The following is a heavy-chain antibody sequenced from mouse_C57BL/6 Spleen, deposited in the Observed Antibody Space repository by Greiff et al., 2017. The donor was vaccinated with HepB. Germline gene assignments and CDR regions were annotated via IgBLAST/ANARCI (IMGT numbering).Heavy chain of an antibody. D-gene: IGHD2-1*01. J-gene: IGHJ3*01. Sequence: QVTLKVSGAELVKPGASVKISCKASGYAFSSYWMNWVKQRPGKCLEWIGQIYPGDGDTNYNGKFKGKATLTADKSSSTAYMQLSSLTSEDSAVYFCATPLGNYGGAWFAYWGQGTLVTVSA. CDR3: ATPLGNYGGAWFAY. CDR2: IYPGDGDT. V-gene: IGHV1-80*01. CDR1: GYAFSSYW.